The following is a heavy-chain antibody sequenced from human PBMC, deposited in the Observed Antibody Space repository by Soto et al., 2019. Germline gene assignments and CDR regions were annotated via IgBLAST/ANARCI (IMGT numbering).Heavy chain of an antibody. CDR2: IDTDGGGT. CDR1: GFTLRSHR. Sequence: EVQLVESGGGLVQPGGSLRVSCAASGFTLRSHRIHWVRQAPGKGLEWVSRIDTDGGGTSYADSVKGRFTISTDNAKKTVYLQMNGLRAEAAAVYYCATVFDLWGQGTLVTVSS. V-gene: IGHV3-74*01. CDR3: ATVFDL. J-gene: IGHJ5*02.